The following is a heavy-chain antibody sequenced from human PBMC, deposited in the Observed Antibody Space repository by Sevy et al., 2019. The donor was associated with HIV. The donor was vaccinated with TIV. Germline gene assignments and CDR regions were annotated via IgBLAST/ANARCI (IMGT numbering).Heavy chain of an antibody. V-gene: IGHV3-23*01. CDR2: ISTGGRNT. D-gene: IGHD3-22*01. J-gene: IGHJ3*02. Sequence: GGSLRLSCAASRFTFSSSAMNWVRQVPGKGLEWVSSISTGGRNTYYAYSVEGRFTISRDNSKNTLYLQMNSLRADDTAVYYCAKDLAIVVGDAFDIWGQGTVVTVSS. CDR3: AKDLAIVVGDAFDI. CDR1: RFTFSSSA.